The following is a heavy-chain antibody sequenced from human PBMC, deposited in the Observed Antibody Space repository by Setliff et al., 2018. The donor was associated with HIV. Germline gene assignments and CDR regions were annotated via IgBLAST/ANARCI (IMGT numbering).Heavy chain of an antibody. CDR3: ARHGVATGTPPYYNFYGMDV. J-gene: IGHJ6*02. D-gene: IGHD2-21*02. CDR2: IFYSGTA. CDR1: GDSIRSSDTY. Sequence: PSETLSLTCTVSGDSIRSSDTYWSWIRQHPGKGLEWIGYIFYSGTAYYNPSLKSRVTISVDRSRNQFSLKLNSVTAADTAVYYCARHGVATGTPPYYNFYGMDVWGQGTTVTVSS. V-gene: IGHV4-31*02.